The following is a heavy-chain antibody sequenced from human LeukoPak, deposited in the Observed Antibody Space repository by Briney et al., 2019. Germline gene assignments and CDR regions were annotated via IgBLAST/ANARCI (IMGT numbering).Heavy chain of an antibody. V-gene: IGHV1-69*13. D-gene: IGHD3-9*01. Sequence: GAAVKVSCKASGGTFSSYAISWVRQAPGQGLEWMGGIIPIFGTANYAQKFQGRVTITADESTSTAYMELSSLRSEDTAVYYCAVPFDSDENWFDPWGQGALVTVSS. CDR1: GGTFSSYA. J-gene: IGHJ5*02. CDR2: IIPIFGTA. CDR3: AVPFDSDENWFDP.